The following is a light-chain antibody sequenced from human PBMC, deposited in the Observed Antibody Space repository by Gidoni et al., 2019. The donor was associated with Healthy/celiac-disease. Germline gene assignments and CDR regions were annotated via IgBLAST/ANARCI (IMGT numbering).Light chain of an antibody. CDR3: QQYYSTPHT. J-gene: IGKJ2*01. V-gene: IGKV4-1*01. Sequence: DIVMSPSPLSLSVSLGERATINCKSSQSVLYNSNNKNYLPWYQQKPGQPPKLLIYWASTRESGVPDRFSGSGSGTDFTLTISSLQAEDVAVYYCQQYYSTPHTFGQGTKLEIK. CDR1: QSVLYNSNNKNY. CDR2: WAS.